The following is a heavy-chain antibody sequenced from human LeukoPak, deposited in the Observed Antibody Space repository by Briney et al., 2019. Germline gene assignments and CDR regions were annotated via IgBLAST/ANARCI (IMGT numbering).Heavy chain of an antibody. CDR2: ISSSGSTI. J-gene: IGHJ3*02. CDR1: GFTFSDYY. V-gene: IGHV3-11*01. CDR3: ATIPRVGATHDAFDI. D-gene: IGHD1-26*01. Sequence: PGGSLRLSCAASGFTFSDYYMSWIRQAPGKGLEWVSYISSSGSTIYYADSVKGRFTISRDNAKNSLYLQMNSLRAEDTAVYYCATIPRVGATHDAFDIWGQGKMVTVSS.